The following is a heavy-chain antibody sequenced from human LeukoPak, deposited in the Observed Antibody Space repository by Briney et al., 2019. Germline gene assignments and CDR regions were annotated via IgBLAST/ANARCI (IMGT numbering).Heavy chain of an antibody. V-gene: IGHV3-23*01. D-gene: IGHD3-10*01. Sequence: GGSLRLSCAASGFTFSIYAMTWVRQAPGKGLEWVSTISGSGDTIYYADSVKGRFTISRDNSKNTLYVQMNSLRAEDTAVYYCARVAKYYYGSETYYFFEHWGQGTPVTASS. CDR1: GFTFSIYA. CDR3: ARVAKYYYGSETYYFFEH. CDR2: ISGSGDTI. J-gene: IGHJ4*02.